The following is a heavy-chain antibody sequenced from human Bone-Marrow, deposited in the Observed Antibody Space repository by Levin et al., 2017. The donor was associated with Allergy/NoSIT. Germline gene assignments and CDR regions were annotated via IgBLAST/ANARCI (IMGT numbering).Heavy chain of an antibody. CDR3: AKAKSHLDYYGSGSYDC. V-gene: IGHV3-23*01. CDR2: ISSSGGST. Sequence: AGESLKISCAASGFTFYNYVMNWVRQSPGKGLEWVSGISSSGGSTYYADSVKGRFTISRDNSKNTLYLQINSLRAEDTAIYYCAKAKSHLDYYGSGSYDCWGQGTLVTVSS. J-gene: IGHJ4*02. D-gene: IGHD3-10*01. CDR1: GFTFYNYV.